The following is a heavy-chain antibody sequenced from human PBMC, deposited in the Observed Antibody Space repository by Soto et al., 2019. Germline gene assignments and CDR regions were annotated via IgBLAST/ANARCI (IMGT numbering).Heavy chain of an antibody. D-gene: IGHD1-26*01. CDR1: VFTVSSYA. CDR2: ISGSGGST. CDR3: AKDKELSPELPDY. Sequence: GSLRRSCSASVFTVSSYAISWVRQAPGKGLEWVSAISGSGGSTYYADSVKGRFTISRDNSKNTLYLQMTSLRAEDTALYYCAKDKELSPELPDYWGQGTLVTVSS. V-gene: IGHV3-23*01. J-gene: IGHJ4*02.